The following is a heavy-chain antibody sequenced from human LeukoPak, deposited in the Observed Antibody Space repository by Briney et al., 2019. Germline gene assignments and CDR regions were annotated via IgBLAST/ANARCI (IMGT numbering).Heavy chain of an antibody. CDR3: ARKLVTVTKGFDI. J-gene: IGHJ3*02. CDR1: GHSFSSHY. D-gene: IGHD4-17*01. CDR2: ISYRGST. V-gene: IGHV4-59*11. Sequence: PSETLSLTCTVSGHSFSSHYWTWIRQPPGKGLEWLGYISYRGSTNYNPSLKSRVTISIDTSKNQFSLRLSSVTAADAAVYYCARKLVTVTKGFDIWGQGTMVSVSS.